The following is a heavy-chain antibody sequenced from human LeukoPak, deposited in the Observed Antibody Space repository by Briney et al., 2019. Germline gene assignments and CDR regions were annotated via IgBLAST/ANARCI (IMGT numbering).Heavy chain of an antibody. V-gene: IGHV3-33*01. CDR1: GFTFSSYG. J-gene: IGHJ6*03. D-gene: IGHD5-24*01. CDR3: ARVGEMVTSPSPYYYYIDV. Sequence: GGSLRLSCAASGFTFSSYGMHWVRQAPGKGLEWVGVIWYDGSNKYYADSVKGRFTISRDNSKNTLYLEMNSLRAEDTAVFYCARVGEMVTSPSPYYYYIDVWGKGTTVTVSS. CDR2: IWYDGSNK.